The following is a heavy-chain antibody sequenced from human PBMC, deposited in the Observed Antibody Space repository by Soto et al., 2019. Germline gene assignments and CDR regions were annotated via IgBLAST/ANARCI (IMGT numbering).Heavy chain of an antibody. CDR1: GYTFTSYG. V-gene: IGHV1-18*01. CDR3: ARNTYYGSGSYYNDALDI. CDR2: ISAYNGNT. D-gene: IGHD3-10*01. J-gene: IGHJ3*02. Sequence: ASVKVSCKASGYTFTSYGISWVRQAPGQGLEWMGWISAYNGNTNYAQKLQGRVTMTTDTSTSTAYMELRSLRSDDTAVYYCARNTYYGSGSYYNDALDIWGQGTMVTVSS.